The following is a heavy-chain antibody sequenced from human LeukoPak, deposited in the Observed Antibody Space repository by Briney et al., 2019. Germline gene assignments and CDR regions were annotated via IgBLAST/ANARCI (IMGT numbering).Heavy chain of an antibody. V-gene: IGHV4-39*01. CDR3: ARLNIVGPGGYYYYMDV. D-gene: IGHD3-10*01. J-gene: IGHJ6*03. Sequence: PSETLSLTCTVSGGSISSYYWGWIRQPPGKGLEWIGSIYYSGSTYYNPSLKSRVTISLDTSKNQFSLNLSSVTAADTAVYYCARLNIVGPGGYYYYMDVWGKGTTVTISS. CDR1: GGSISSYY. CDR2: IYYSGST.